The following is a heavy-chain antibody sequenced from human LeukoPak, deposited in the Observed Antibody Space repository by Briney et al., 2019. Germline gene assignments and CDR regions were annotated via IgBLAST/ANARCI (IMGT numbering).Heavy chain of an antibody. CDR3: VTGGNSGSVY. CDR1: GFTFRGSA. D-gene: IGHD4-23*01. J-gene: IGHJ4*02. V-gene: IGHV3-73*01. Sequence: GGSLRLSCAASGFTFRGSAMHWVRQASGKGLGWAGRIRSKANSYATVYAASVKGRFTISRDDSKNTAYLQMNSLKTEDTAVYYCVTGGNSGSVYWGQGTLVTVSS. CDR2: IRSKANSYAT.